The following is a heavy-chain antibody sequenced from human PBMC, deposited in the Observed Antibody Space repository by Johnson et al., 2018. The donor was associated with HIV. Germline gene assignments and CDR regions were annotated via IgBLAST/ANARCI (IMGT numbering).Heavy chain of an antibody. D-gene: IGHD1-14*01. CDR3: AKEATDSAFDI. CDR2: ISWNSGSI. J-gene: IGHJ3*02. V-gene: IGHV3-9*01. CDR1: GFTFDDYA. Sequence: VQLVESGGGLVQPGGSLRLSCAASGFTFDDYAMHWVRQAPGKGLEWVSGISWNSGSIGYADSVKGRFTISRDNAKNSLYLQMNSLRAEDTALYHCAKEATDSAFDIWGQGTMVTVSS.